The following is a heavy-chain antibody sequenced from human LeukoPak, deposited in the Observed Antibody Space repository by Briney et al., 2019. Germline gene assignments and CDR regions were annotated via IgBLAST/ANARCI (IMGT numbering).Heavy chain of an antibody. J-gene: IGHJ5*02. D-gene: IGHD3-9*01. Sequence: PGGSLRLSCAASGFTVSSNYMSWVRQAPGKGLEWVSVIYSGGSTYYADSVKGRFTISRDNSMNTLYLQMNSLRAEDTAVYYCARGGRYFDWLLSGSGWFDPWGQGTLVTVSS. V-gene: IGHV3-53*01. CDR3: ARGGRYFDWLLSGSGWFDP. CDR2: IYSGGST. CDR1: GFTVSSNY.